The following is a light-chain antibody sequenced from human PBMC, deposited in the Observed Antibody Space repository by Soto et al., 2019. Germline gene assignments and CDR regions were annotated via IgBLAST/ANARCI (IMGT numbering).Light chain of an antibody. Sequence: DIPMTQSPTTLSASIGDRVTITCRASESIRTWLAWYQHKPGKAPKFLIYDASTLESGVPSRFSGSGSGTEVTLTISSLQPDDFATYYCQQYNNYPRTFGQGTKVEIK. CDR1: ESIRTW. V-gene: IGKV1-5*01. CDR2: DAS. J-gene: IGKJ1*01. CDR3: QQYNNYPRT.